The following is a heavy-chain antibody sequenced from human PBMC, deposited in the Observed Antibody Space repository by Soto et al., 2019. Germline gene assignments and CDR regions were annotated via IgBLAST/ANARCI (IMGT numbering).Heavy chain of an antibody. CDR3: AKSGFSYFYFDY. CDR2: ISYDGSNT. V-gene: IGHV3-30*18. D-gene: IGHD2-21*01. Sequence: PGGSLRLSCAASGFTFSNYGIHWVRQAPGKGLERVAVISYDGSNTKYADSVKGRFTISRDNSQNTVYLQMNSLRVEDTAVYYCAKSGFSYFYFDYWGQGTLVTVSS. J-gene: IGHJ4*02. CDR1: GFTFSNYG.